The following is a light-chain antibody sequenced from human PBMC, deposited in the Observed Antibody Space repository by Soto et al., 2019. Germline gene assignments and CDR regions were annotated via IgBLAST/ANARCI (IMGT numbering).Light chain of an antibody. CDR1: QSVSSN. CDR2: GAS. CDR3: QQYNNWLRA. Sequence: EIVMTQSPATLSVSPGERATLSCRASQSVSSNLAWYQQKPGQAPRLLIYGASTRATGIPARFSGSGSGTEFTLTISSLQSEDFGVYYCQQYNNWLRAFGQGTKLEIK. V-gene: IGKV3-15*01. J-gene: IGKJ2*01.